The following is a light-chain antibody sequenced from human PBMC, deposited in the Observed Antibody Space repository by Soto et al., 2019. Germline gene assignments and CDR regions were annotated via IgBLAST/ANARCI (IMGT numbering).Light chain of an antibody. CDR1: QSLLYSNGYNS. J-gene: IGKJ5*01. CDR2: LGF. Sequence: IVMTQSPSALSVTPGEPASISCRASQSLLYSNGYNSLDWYLQEPGQSPRLLIYLGFNRATGIPDRFSGSGSGTDFTLTISRLEPEDFAVYYCQQYGSSPRVTFGQGTRLEIK. CDR3: QQYGSSPRVT. V-gene: IGKV2-28*01.